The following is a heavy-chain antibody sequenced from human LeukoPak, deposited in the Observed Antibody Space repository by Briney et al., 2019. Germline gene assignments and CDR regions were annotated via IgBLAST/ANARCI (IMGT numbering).Heavy chain of an antibody. CDR1: GYSFTSYW. Sequence: GESLKISCKGSGYSFTSYWIGWVRQMPGKGLEWMGIIYPGDSDTRYSPSFQGQVTISADKSISTAYLQWSSLKASDTAMYYCARHVAFALSVSSGYYYFDYWGQGTLVTVSS. CDR3: ARHVAFALSVSSGYYYFDY. J-gene: IGHJ4*02. D-gene: IGHD3-22*01. V-gene: IGHV5-51*01. CDR2: IYPGDSDT.